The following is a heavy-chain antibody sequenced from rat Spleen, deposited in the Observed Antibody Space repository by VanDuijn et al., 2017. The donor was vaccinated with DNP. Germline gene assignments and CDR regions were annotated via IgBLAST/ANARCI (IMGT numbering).Heavy chain of an antibody. J-gene: IGHJ2*01. Sequence: EVQLVESGGGLVQPGRSLKLSCAASGFTFSDYYMAWVRQAPTKGLEWVAYISYDVGITAYGDSVKGRFTLSRDNAKNTLYLQVDSLRSEDTATYYCARHEGLYSGFPDYFDYWGQGVMVTVSS. V-gene: IGHV5-22*01. CDR2: ISYDVGIT. CDR3: ARHEGLYSGFPDYFDY. CDR1: GFTFSDYY. D-gene: IGHD4-4*01.